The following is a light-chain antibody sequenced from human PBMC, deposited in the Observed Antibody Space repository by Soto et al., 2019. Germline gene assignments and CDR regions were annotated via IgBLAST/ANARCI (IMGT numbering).Light chain of an antibody. CDR3: CSYTSGSTRV. CDR1: SSDVGGYNY. CDR2: EVS. Sequence: QSALTQPASVSGSPGQSITISCTGTSSDVGGYNYVSWYQQHPGKAPKLMIYEVSNRPSGVSNRFSGSKSGNTASLTISGLQAEDEDDYYCCSYTSGSTRVFGGGTKLTVL. J-gene: IGLJ3*02. V-gene: IGLV2-14*01.